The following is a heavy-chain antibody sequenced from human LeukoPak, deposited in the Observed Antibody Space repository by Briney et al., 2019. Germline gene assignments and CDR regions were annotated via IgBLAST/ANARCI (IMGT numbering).Heavy chain of an antibody. CDR1: GYTFTSYY. Sequence: ASVKVSCKASGYTFTSYYMHWVRQAPGQGLEWMGIIHPSGGSTSYAQKFQGRVTMTRDTSTSTVYMELSSLRSEDTAVYYCARDIGMITFGNYYYYYGMDVWGKGTTVTVSS. D-gene: IGHD3-16*01. J-gene: IGHJ6*04. CDR3: ARDIGMITFGNYYYYYGMDV. CDR2: IHPSGGST. V-gene: IGHV1-46*01.